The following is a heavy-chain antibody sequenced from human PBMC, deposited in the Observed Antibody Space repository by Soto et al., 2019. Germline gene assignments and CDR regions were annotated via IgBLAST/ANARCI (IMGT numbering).Heavy chain of an antibody. CDR2: TSYDGSNK. CDR3: ARGKSLWFGELLQKRESDYGMDV. D-gene: IGHD3-10*01. V-gene: IGHV3-30-3*01. Sequence: GGSLRLSCAASGFTFSSYAMHWVRQAPGKGLEWVADTSYDGSNKYYADSVKGRFTISRDNSKNTLYLQMNSLRAEDTAVYYCARGKSLWFGELLQKRESDYGMDVSGQGTTVTVYS. J-gene: IGHJ6*02. CDR1: GFTFSSYA.